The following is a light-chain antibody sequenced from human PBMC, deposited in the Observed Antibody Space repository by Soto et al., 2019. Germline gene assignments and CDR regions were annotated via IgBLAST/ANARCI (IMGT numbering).Light chain of an antibody. J-gene: IGKJ1*01. V-gene: IGKV3-15*01. CDR1: ESLSSN. Sequence: EVVMTQSPATLSVSPGGRATLSCRASESLSSNLAWYQQKPGQAPRLLIYGASTRGTGIPARFSGSGSGTEFTLTISSLQSEDFAVYYCQQYSDWPPTFGRGTKVDI. CDR2: GAS. CDR3: QQYSDWPPT.